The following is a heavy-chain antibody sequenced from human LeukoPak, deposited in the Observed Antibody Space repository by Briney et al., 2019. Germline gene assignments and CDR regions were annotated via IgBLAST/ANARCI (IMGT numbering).Heavy chain of an antibody. V-gene: IGHV1-8*01. CDR1: GYTFTSYD. CDR2: MNPNSGNT. Sequence: ASVKVSCKASGYTFTSYDINWVRQATGQGLEWMGWMNPNSGNTGYAQKFQGRVTMTRNTSISTAYMELSSLRTEDTAVYYCARLNVAGLSFDYWGQGTLVTVSS. J-gene: IGHJ4*02. D-gene: IGHD2/OR15-2a*01. CDR3: ARLNVAGLSFDY.